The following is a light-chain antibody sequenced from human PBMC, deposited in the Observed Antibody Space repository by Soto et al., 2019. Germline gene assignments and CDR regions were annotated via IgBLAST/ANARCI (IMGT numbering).Light chain of an antibody. CDR2: DVN. J-gene: IGLJ1*01. Sequence: QSVLTQPRSVSGSPGQSVTISCTGTNSDVGAYNYVSWYQQYPGKAPKLTIFDVNWRASGVPDRFSGSKAGNTASLTISGLQAEDEADYYCCSFAGNYLYVFGTGTKLTVL. CDR1: NSDVGAYNY. V-gene: IGLV2-11*01. CDR3: CSFAGNYLYV.